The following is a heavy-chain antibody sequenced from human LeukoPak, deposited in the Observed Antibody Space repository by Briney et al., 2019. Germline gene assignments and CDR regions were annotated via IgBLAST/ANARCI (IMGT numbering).Heavy chain of an antibody. Sequence: GGSLRLSCAASGFTFSSYSMNWVRQAPGKGLEWVSAISGSGGGTYYADSVKGRFTISRDNSKNTLYLQMNSLRAEDTAIYYCARRYSSSYYFDYWGQGTLVTVSS. CDR3: ARRYSSSYYFDY. CDR2: ISGSGGGT. J-gene: IGHJ4*02. D-gene: IGHD6-6*01. V-gene: IGHV3-23*01. CDR1: GFTFSSYS.